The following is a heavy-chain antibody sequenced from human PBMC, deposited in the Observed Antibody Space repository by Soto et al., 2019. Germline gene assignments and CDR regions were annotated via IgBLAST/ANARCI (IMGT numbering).Heavy chain of an antibody. D-gene: IGHD1-1*01. CDR1: GCTFSSDA. CDR2: IIPIFGTA. V-gene: IGHV1-69*13. Sequence: ASVKCYVNASGCTFSSDAISWVRQAPGQVLDWIGGIIPIFGTANYAQNFQGRVTITADESTSTAYMELSSLRSEDTAVYYCAGSGVHGKVFEYWGQGTLVTVSS. J-gene: IGHJ4*02. CDR3: AGSGVHGKVFEY.